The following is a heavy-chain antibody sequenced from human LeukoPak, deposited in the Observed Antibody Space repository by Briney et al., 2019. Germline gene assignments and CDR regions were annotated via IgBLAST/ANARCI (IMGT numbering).Heavy chain of an antibody. Sequence: GGSLRLSCAASGFTFSSYAMSWVRQAPGKGLEWVSAISGSGGSTYYADSVKGRFTISRDNSKNTLYLQMNSLRAEDTAVYYCANSIAAADKTYWGQGTLVTVSS. V-gene: IGHV3-23*01. J-gene: IGHJ4*02. CDR1: GFTFSSYA. D-gene: IGHD6-13*01. CDR3: ANSIAAADKTY. CDR2: ISGSGGST.